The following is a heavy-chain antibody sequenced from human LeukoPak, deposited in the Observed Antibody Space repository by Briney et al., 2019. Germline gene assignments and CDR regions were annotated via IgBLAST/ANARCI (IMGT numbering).Heavy chain of an antibody. CDR2: IFPSGST. CDR1: GGSLISGTVY. CDR3: ARVFWKSGGYLDY. J-gene: IGHJ4*02. Sequence: SETLSLTCTVSGGSLISGTVYWSWIRQPAGQGLESLGRIFPSGSTDYNPSVKSRLTMSIDTSKDQFSLNLASVTAADTAVYYCARVFWKSGGYLDYWGQGILVTVSS. D-gene: IGHD3-22*01. V-gene: IGHV4-61*02.